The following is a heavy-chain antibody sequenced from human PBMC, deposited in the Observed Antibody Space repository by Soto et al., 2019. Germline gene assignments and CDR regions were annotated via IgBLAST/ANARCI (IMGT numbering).Heavy chain of an antibody. J-gene: IGHJ3*02. CDR1: GFTFSSYA. CDR3: AKDWDAYDFWSGYYPADAFDI. Sequence: SLRLSCAASGFTFSSYAMSWVRQAPGKGLEWVSAISGSGGSTYYADSVKGRFTISRDNSKNTLYLQMNSLRAEDTAVYYCAKDWDAYDFWSGYYPADAFDIWGQGTMVTVSS. CDR2: ISGSGGST. D-gene: IGHD3-3*01. V-gene: IGHV3-23*01.